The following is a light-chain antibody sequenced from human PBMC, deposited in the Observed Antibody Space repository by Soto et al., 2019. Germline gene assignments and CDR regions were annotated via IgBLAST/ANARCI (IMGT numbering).Light chain of an antibody. Sequence: EIVLTQSPGTLSLSPGERATLSCRASHSVSSNSLAWYQQKPGQSPRLLIYGASSRATGIPDRFSGSGSGTDFTLTISRLEPEDFAVYYCQQYVGSPRTFGQGTKVEIK. J-gene: IGKJ1*01. V-gene: IGKV3-20*01. CDR2: GAS. CDR3: QQYVGSPRT. CDR1: HSVSSNS.